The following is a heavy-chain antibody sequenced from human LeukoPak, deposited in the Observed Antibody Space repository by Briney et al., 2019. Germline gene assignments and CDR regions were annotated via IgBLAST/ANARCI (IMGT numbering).Heavy chain of an antibody. J-gene: IGHJ4*02. D-gene: IGHD3-22*01. CDR2: IWYDGSNR. CDR3: ARDFGFSPSSGYSFDY. Sequence: PGRSLRLSCAASGFTVSSNYMSWVRQAPGKGLEWVAVIWYDGSNRQYADSVKGRFTISRDNSKNTLYLQMNSLRAEDTAVYYCARDFGFSPSSGYSFDYWGQGTLVTVSS. V-gene: IGHV3-33*08. CDR1: GFTVSSNY.